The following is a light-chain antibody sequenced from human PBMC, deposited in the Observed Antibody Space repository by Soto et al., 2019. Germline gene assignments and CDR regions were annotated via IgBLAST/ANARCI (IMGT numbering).Light chain of an antibody. CDR1: QTVISY. CDR3: QVRDNWPLRYI. J-gene: IGKJ2*01. V-gene: IGKV3-11*01. CDR2: DAS. Sequence: ETVLTQSPVTLSLSPGERAALSCRASQTVISYLAWYQQKPGQAPRLLLYDASKRAAGIPARFSGSGSGTDFTLTINSLEPEDFAVYYCQVRDNWPLRYIFGQGTKLEI.